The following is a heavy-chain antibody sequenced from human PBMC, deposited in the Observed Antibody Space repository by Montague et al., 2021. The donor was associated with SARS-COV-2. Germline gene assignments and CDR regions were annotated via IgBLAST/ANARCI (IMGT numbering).Heavy chain of an antibody. J-gene: IGHJ6*02. CDR1: GFTFSSYG. Sequence: SLRLSCAASGFTFSSYGMHWVRQAPGKGLEWVAVIWYDGSNKYYADSVKGRFTISRDNSKNTLYPQMNSLRAEDTAVYYCAREYTMVRGVIIIYYYGMDVWGQGTTVTVSS. D-gene: IGHD3-10*01. V-gene: IGHV3-33*01. CDR2: IWYDGSNK. CDR3: AREYTMVRGVIIIYYYGMDV.